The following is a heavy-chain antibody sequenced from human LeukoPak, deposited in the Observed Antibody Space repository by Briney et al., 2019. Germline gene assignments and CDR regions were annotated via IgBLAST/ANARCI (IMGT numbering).Heavy chain of an antibody. CDR3: ARVHEYYYGSGPFNY. Sequence: GGSLRLSCAASGFTFSSYEMNWVRQAPGKGLEWVSYISSSGSTIYYADSVKGRFTISRDNAKNSLYLQMKSLRAEDTAVYYCARVHEYYYGSGPFNYRGQGTLVTVSS. J-gene: IGHJ4*02. CDR2: ISSSGSTI. V-gene: IGHV3-48*03. CDR1: GFTFSSYE. D-gene: IGHD3-10*01.